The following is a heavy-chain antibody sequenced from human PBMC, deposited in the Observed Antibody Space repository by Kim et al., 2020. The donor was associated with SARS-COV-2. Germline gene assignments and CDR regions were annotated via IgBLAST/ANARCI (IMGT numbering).Heavy chain of an antibody. CDR2: IKSKTDGGTT. D-gene: IGHD3-9*01. CDR1: GFTFSNAW. V-gene: IGHV3-15*01. Sequence: GGSLRLSCAASGFTFSNAWMSWVRQAPGKGLEWVGRIKSKTDGGTTDYAAPVKGRFTISRDDSKNKLYLQMNSLKTEDTAVYYCTTLLRYFDWLAVKYYYHGMDVWGQGTTVTVSS. CDR3: TTLLRYFDWLAVKYYYHGMDV. J-gene: IGHJ6*02.